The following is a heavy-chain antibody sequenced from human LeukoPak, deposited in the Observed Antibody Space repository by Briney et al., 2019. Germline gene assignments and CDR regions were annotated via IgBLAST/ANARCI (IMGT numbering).Heavy chain of an antibody. J-gene: IGHJ4*02. CDR2: IGGSGYST. CDR3: VKDGSGSYYTYYFDY. Sequence: RSLRLSCADSGFPFSNYDMSWVRQAPGKGLEWVSTIGGSGYSTNYADSVKGRFTISRDNSKNTLYLQMSSLRAEDTAVYYCVKDGSGSYYTYYFDYWGQGTLVTVSS. CDR1: GFPFSNYD. V-gene: IGHV3-23*01. D-gene: IGHD3-10*01.